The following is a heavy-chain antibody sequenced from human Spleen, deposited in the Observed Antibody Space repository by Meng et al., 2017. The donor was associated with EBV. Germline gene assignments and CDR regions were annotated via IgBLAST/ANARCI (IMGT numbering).Heavy chain of an antibody. Sequence: QLQRQESGSGLVKPSETRYLTCDVSGRSITTGGYSWSWIRQPPGKGLEWIGYIYHDGSAYYNPSLRSRVTISEDRSKNQFSLKLSSVTAADTAVYYCARGGQYYYVNWFDPWGQGTLVTVSS. CDR1: GRSITTGGYS. CDR3: ARGGQYYYVNWFDP. D-gene: IGHD3-10*02. V-gene: IGHV4-30-2*01. CDR2: IYHDGSA. J-gene: IGHJ5*02.